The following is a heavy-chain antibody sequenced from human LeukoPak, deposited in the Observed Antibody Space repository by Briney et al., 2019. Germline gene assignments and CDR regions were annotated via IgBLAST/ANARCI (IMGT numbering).Heavy chain of an antibody. J-gene: IGHJ4*02. D-gene: IGHD1-7*01. Sequence: TSGTLSLTCAVSGDSISSDIWWNWVRQPPGKGPEWIATIYYSGSTYYNPSLKSRVTISVDTSKNQFSLKLSSVTAADTAVYYCARHGLDTGMTGTFDYWGQGTLVTVSS. CDR2: IYYSGST. CDR3: ARHGLDTGMTGTFDY. CDR1: GDSISSDIW. V-gene: IGHV4-4*02.